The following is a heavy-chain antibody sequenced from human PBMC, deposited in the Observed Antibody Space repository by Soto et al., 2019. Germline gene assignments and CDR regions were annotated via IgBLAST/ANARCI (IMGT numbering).Heavy chain of an antibody. Sequence: GASVKVSCKASGYTFTGYGISWVRQAPGQGLEWMGWISAYNGNTNYAQKLQGRVTMTTDTSTSTAYMELRSLRSDDTAVYYCARVRFYYGSGSPLDLFDYWGQGTLVTVSS. D-gene: IGHD3-10*01. CDR3: ARVRFYYGSGSPLDLFDY. CDR2: ISAYNGNT. J-gene: IGHJ4*02. CDR1: GYTFTGYG. V-gene: IGHV1-18*01.